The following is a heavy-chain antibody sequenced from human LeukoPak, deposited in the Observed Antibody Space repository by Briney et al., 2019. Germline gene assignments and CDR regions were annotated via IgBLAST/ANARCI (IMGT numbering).Heavy chain of an antibody. CDR1: GGSISSYY. CDR3: ARATRLQAGGYYFDY. V-gene: IGHV4-4*07. Sequence: SETLSLTCTVSGGSISSYYWSWIRQPAGKGLEWIGRIYTSGSTNYNPSLKSRVTISVDTSKNQFSLKLSSVTAADTAVYYCARATRLQAGGYYFDYWGQGTLVTVSS. CDR2: IYTSGST. D-gene: IGHD5-24*01. J-gene: IGHJ4*02.